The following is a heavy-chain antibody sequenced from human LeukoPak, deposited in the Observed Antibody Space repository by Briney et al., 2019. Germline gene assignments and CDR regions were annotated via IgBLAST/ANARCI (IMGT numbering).Heavy chain of an antibody. CDR1: GFTFSSYS. CDR3: ARDFLRGYSYGSENWFDP. CDR2: ISSSSSYI. D-gene: IGHD5-18*01. V-gene: IGHV3-21*01. Sequence: GGSLRLSCAASGFTFSSYSMTWVRQAPGKGLEWVSSISSSSSYIYYADSVKGRFTISRDNAKNSLYLQMNSLRAEDTAVYYCARDFLRGYSYGSENWFDPWGQGTLVTVSS. J-gene: IGHJ5*02.